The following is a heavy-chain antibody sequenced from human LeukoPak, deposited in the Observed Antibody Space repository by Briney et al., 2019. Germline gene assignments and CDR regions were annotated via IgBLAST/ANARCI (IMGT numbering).Heavy chain of an antibody. Sequence: GGSLRLSCAASGFTFSSYWMHWVRQTPEKGLVWFSRIDTDGSSTIYADSVKGRFTISRDNAKNTLFLQMNSLRAEDTAVYYCTRGYVGIDYWGQGTLVTVSS. CDR2: IDTDGSST. CDR1: GFTFSSYW. J-gene: IGHJ4*02. D-gene: IGHD5-12*01. CDR3: TRGYVGIDY. V-gene: IGHV3-74*01.